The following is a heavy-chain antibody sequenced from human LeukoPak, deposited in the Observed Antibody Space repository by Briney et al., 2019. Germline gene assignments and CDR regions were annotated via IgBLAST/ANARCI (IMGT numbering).Heavy chain of an antibody. Sequence: GGSLRLSCAASGFTFSSYAMSWVRQAPGKGLEWVSLISGSGGSTYYADSVKGRFTISRDNSKNTLYLQMNSLRAEDTAVYYCARVIYGDYSDYWGQGTLVTVSS. V-gene: IGHV3-23*01. CDR1: GFTFSSYA. D-gene: IGHD4-17*01. J-gene: IGHJ4*02. CDR3: ARVIYGDYSDY. CDR2: ISGSGGST.